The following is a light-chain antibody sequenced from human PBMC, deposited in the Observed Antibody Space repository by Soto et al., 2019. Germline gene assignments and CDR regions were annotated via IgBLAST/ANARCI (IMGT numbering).Light chain of an antibody. J-gene: IGLJ2*01. CDR3: QSYDISLSGSRV. CDR2: GNS. CDR1: SSNIGAGYD. V-gene: IGLV1-40*01. Sequence: QSVLTQPPSVSGAPGHRGTISGTGSSSNIGAGYDVHWYQQLPGTAPKLLIYGNSNRPSGVPDRFSGSKSGTSASLAITGLQAEDEADYYCQSYDISLSGSRVFGGGTKVTVL.